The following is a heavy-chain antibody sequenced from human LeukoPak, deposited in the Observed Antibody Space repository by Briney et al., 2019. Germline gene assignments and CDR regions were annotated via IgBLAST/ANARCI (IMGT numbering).Heavy chain of an antibody. D-gene: IGHD3-16*01. V-gene: IGHV3-23*01. CDR2: ISGTGGST. Sequence: GGSLRLSCAASGFTFPAYAMNWVRQAPGKGLEWVSVISGTGGSTYYADSVKGRFTISRDNSKNTLNLQMSSLRAEDTAVYYCAKRGSGDYFDYWGQGTLVTVSS. J-gene: IGHJ4*02. CDR3: AKRGSGDYFDY. CDR1: GFTFPAYA.